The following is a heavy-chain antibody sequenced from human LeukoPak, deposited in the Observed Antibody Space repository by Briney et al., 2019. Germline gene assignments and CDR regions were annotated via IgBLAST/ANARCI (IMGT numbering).Heavy chain of an antibody. D-gene: IGHD6-6*01. CDR3: ARGNRIAARPGRFWFDP. Sequence: HPGGSLRLSCAASGFAFSSYWMTWVRQAPGKGLEWVANIKQDESEKYYVDSVKGRFTISRDNAKNSLYLQMNSLRVDDTAVYYCARGNRIAARPGRFWFDPWGQGTLVTVSS. V-gene: IGHV3-7*03. J-gene: IGHJ5*02. CDR1: GFAFSSYW. CDR2: IKQDESEK.